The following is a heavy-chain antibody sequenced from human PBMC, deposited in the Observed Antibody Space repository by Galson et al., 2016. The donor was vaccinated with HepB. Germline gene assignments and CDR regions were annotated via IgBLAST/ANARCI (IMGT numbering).Heavy chain of an antibody. V-gene: IGHV5-51*01. D-gene: IGHD3-22*01. J-gene: IGHJ4*02. CDR2: IYPGDSDT. Sequence: QSGAEVKKPGESLRISCKGSGYSFTSYWISWVRQMPGKGLESMGIIYPGDSDTRYSPSFQGQVTMSADKSISTAYLHWSSLKAADTALYYCARFYASTGYCDYWGQETLVTVSS. CDR3: ARFYASTGYCDY. CDR1: GYSFTSYW.